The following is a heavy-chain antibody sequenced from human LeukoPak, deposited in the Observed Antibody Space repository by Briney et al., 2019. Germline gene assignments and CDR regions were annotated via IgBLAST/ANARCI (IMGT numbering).Heavy chain of an antibody. CDR2: INPNSGGT. J-gene: IGHJ3*02. Sequence: ASVKVSCKASGYTFTGYYIHWVRQAPGQGLEWMGWINPNSGGTNYAQKFQGRVTMTRDMSISTSYMELSRLRSDDTAVYYCARVREDYGDYPLEGAFDIWGQGTMVTVSS. CDR1: GYTFTGYY. CDR3: ARVREDYGDYPLEGAFDI. D-gene: IGHD4-17*01. V-gene: IGHV1-2*02.